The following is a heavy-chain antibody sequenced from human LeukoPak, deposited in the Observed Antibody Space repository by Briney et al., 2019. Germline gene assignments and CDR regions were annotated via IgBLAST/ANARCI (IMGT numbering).Heavy chain of an antibody. CDR3: TRGYSGYSSGWYCGDYYYYYMDV. Sequence: GGSLRLSCTASGFTFGDYAMSWVRQAPGKGLEWVGFIRSKAYGGTTEYAASVKGRFTISRDDSRSIASLQMNSLKTEDTAVYYCTRGYSGYSSGWYCGDYYYYYMDVWGKGTTVTVSS. V-gene: IGHV3-49*04. CDR2: IRSKAYGGTT. J-gene: IGHJ6*03. D-gene: IGHD6-19*01. CDR1: GFTFGDYA.